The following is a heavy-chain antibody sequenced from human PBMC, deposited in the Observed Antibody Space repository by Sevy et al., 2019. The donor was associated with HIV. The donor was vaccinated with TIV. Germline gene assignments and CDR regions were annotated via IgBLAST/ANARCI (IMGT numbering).Heavy chain of an antibody. J-gene: IGHJ4*02. V-gene: IGHV4-61*01. CDR2: VSYSGRT. D-gene: IGHD3-22*01. CDR1: VASVSSGKYY. CDR3: AREVYFYESSGFYYFDS. Sequence: SETLSLTCNVSVASVSSGKYYWTWIRQPPGKDLEWIGHVSYSGRTNYNPSLKSRVTISVDTSKNQFSLSLNSVTAADAATYYCAREVYFYESSGFYYFDSWGLGILVTVSS.